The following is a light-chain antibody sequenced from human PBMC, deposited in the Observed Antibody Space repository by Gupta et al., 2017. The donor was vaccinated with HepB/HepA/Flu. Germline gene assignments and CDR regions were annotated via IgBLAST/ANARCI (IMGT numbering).Light chain of an antibody. CDR1: QSVSSY. Sequence: EIVLTQSPATLSLSTGERATLSCRASQSVSSYLAWYQQKPGQAPRLLNYDASNKATGIPARFSGSASGTDFTLTISSLEPEDFTFYYCQQRSNWPITFGQGTRLEIK. J-gene: IGKJ5*01. CDR2: DAS. V-gene: IGKV3-11*01. CDR3: QQRSNWPIT.